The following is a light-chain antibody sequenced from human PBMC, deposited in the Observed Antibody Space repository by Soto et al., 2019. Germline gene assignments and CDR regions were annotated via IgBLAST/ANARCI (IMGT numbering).Light chain of an antibody. Sequence: QPVLTQPPSASGTPGQRVTLPCSGTSSNIGSNTVNWYQQLPGTAPKLLIYRNNQRPSGVPDRFAGCKSGTSASQAISGLQSEDEADYYCGAWDDSLNGHVVFGGGTKRTVL. CDR2: RNN. CDR1: SSNIGSNT. V-gene: IGLV1-44*01. CDR3: GAWDDSLNGHVV. J-gene: IGLJ2*01.